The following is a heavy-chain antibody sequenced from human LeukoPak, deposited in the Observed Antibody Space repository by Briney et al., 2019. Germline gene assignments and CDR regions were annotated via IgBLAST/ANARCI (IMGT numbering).Heavy chain of an antibody. J-gene: IGHJ6*02. CDR3: ARGPGIVGATVYYYYYGMDV. CDR2: ISAYNGNT. D-gene: IGHD1-26*01. Sequence: ASVKVSCKASGYTFTSYGISWVRQAPGQGLERMGWISAYNGNTNYAQKLQGRVTMATDTSTSTAYMELRSLRSDDTAVYYCARGPGIVGATVYYYYYGMDVWGQGTTVTVSS. V-gene: IGHV1-18*01. CDR1: GYTFTSYG.